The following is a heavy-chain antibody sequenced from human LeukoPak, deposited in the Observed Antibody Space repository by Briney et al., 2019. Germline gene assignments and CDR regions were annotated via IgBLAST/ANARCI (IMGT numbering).Heavy chain of an antibody. CDR2: VFHTGAT. J-gene: IGHJ4*02. V-gene: IGHV4-4*02. CDR3: ARVRVEMAPTTTIWYFDH. D-gene: IGHD5-24*01. Sequence: SETLSLTCAVSGASISTINWWSWVRQSPGTGLEWIGEVFHTGATDFNPSLRTRLTISIDKSNNQFSLKLDSVTAADTAVYYCARVRVEMAPTTTIWYFDHWARESQSPCPQ. CDR1: GASISTINW.